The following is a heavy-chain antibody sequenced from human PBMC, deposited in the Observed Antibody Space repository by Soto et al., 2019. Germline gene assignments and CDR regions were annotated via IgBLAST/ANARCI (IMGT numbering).Heavy chain of an antibody. J-gene: IGHJ3*02. CDR2: IYYSGST. CDR3: ARVLIAVAGTLSAFDI. CDR1: GGSISSGGYY. Sequence: SETLSLTCTVSGGSISSGGYYWSWIRQHPGKGLEWIGYIYYSGSTYYKPSLKSRVTISVDTSKNQFSLKLRSVTAADTAVYYCARVLIAVAGTLSAFDIWGQGTLVTVSS. V-gene: IGHV4-31*03. D-gene: IGHD6-19*01.